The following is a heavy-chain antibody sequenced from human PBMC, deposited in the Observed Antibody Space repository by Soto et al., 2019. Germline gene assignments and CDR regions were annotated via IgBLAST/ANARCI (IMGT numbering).Heavy chain of an antibody. CDR1: GFTFSNYA. J-gene: IGHJ4*02. D-gene: IGHD6-19*01. Sequence: GGSLRLSCAASGFTFSNYAMSWVRQAPGKGLEWVSGISDGGTSKNYPASVKGRFTISRDNSKNTLYLHMTNLRAEDTAVYYCAKDGNWLDVYFDVWGQGTPVTVSS. CDR2: ISDGGTSK. CDR3: AKDGNWLDVYFDV. V-gene: IGHV3-23*01.